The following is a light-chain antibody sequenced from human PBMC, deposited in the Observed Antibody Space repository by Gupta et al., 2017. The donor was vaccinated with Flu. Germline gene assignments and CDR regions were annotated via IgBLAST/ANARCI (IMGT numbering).Light chain of an antibody. Sequence: DIQMTQSPSTLSASVGDRVTITCRASQGISRWLAWYQQEPGKAPKLLIYKVSNLEGGVPSRFSGSGSGTEFTLTISSLQPDDFAAYYCQQYNSYPHTFGQGTKLEIK. J-gene: IGKJ2*01. CDR1: QGISRW. CDR2: KVS. CDR3: QQYNSYPHT. V-gene: IGKV1-5*03.